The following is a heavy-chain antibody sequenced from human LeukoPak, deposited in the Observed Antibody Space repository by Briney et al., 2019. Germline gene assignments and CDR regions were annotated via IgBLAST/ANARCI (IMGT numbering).Heavy chain of an antibody. CDR2: ISGSAGST. J-gene: IGHJ6*03. D-gene: IGHD3-3*01. Sequence: PGGSLRLSCAASGFTFSSYAMSWVRQAPGKGLEWVSTISGSAGSTYYADSVKGRFAISRDNSKNTLYLQMNSLRAEDTAIYYCAKDRITIFGVVNNPYYYYYYMDVWGKGTTVTVSS. CDR1: GFTFSSYA. CDR3: AKDRITIFGVVNNPYYYYYYMDV. V-gene: IGHV3-23*01.